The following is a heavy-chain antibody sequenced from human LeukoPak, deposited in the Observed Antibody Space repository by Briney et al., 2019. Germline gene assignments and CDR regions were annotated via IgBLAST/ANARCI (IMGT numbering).Heavy chain of an antibody. CDR3: ASTVEMATMSF. CDR1: GGTFSSYA. D-gene: IGHD5-12*01. CDR2: IIPILGIA. J-gene: IGHJ3*01. Sequence: ASVKVSCKASGGTFSSYAISWVRQAPGQGLEWMGRIIPILGIANYAQKFQGRVTITADKATSTAYRELSSLRSEDTAVYYCASTVEMATMSFWGQGTMVTVSS. V-gene: IGHV1-69*04.